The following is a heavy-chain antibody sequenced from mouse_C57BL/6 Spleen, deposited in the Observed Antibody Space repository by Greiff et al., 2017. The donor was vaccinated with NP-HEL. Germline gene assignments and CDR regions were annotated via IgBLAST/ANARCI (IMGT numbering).Heavy chain of an antibody. V-gene: IGHV1-26*01. CDR1: GYTFTDYY. Sequence: EVQLQQSGPELVKPGASVKISCKASGYTFTDYYMNWVKQSHGKSLEWIGDINPNNGGTSYNQKFKGKATLTVDKSSSTAYMELRSLTSEDSAVYYCARSGSWAQGAMDYWGQGTSVTVSS. CDR2: INPNNGGT. CDR3: ARSGSWAQGAMDY. D-gene: IGHD4-1*01. J-gene: IGHJ4*01.